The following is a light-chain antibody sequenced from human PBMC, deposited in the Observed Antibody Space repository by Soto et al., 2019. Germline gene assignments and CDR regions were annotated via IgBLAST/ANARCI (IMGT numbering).Light chain of an antibody. CDR2: GAS. CDR3: QQTYTLPFA. Sequence: DMQMTQSPSSLSASVGDRVTITCRPSQTIDNYLNWYQHKPGKAPKLLIYGASTLQSGVSSRFTGSASGTDFTLTIDHLQAEDFATYYCQQTYTLPFAFGQGTKLEI. CDR1: QTIDNY. V-gene: IGKV1-39*01. J-gene: IGKJ2*01.